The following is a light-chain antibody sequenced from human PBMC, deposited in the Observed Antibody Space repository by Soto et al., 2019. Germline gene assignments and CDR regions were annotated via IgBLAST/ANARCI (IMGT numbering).Light chain of an antibody. V-gene: IGKV1-5*01. CDR3: QQYNSYSRT. CDR1: QSISSW. J-gene: IGKJ1*01. Sequence: DIQMTQSPSTLSASVGDTVTITCRASQSISSWLAWYQQKPGKAPKLLIYDASSLESGVPSRFSGSGSGTDFTLTISSLQPDDFATYYCQQYNSYSRTFGQGTKVDIK. CDR2: DAS.